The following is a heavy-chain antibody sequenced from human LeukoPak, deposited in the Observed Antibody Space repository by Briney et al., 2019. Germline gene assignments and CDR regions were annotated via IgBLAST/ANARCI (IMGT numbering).Heavy chain of an antibody. CDR3: ARGRLFLDY. J-gene: IGHJ4*02. CDR1: GFTFSSSA. D-gene: IGHD2-21*01. V-gene: IGHV3-30*04. Sequence: GGSLRLSCVASGFTFSSSAMHWVRQAPGKGLEWVAVISYDGSNKYQADSVKGRFTISRDNSKNTLYLQMNSLRDEDTAVYYCARGRLFLDYWGQGALVTVSS. CDR2: ISYDGSNK.